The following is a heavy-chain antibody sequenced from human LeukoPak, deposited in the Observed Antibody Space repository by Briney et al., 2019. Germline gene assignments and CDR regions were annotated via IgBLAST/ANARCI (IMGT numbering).Heavy chain of an antibody. CDR1: GGSISSSSYY. D-gene: IGHD3-10*01. Sequence: SQTLSLTCTVSGGSISSSSYYWGWIRQPPEKGLEWIGSIYYSGSTYYNPSLKSRVTISVDTSKNQFSLKLSSVTAADTAVYYCARDSAYYGSGSYYCCWGQGTLVTVSS. CDR3: ARDSAYYGSGSYYCC. J-gene: IGHJ4*02. CDR2: IYYSGST. V-gene: IGHV4-39*07.